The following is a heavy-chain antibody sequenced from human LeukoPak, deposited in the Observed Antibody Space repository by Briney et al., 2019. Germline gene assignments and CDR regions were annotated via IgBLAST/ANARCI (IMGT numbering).Heavy chain of an antibody. CDR2: IYSGGST. D-gene: IGHD2-15*01. J-gene: IGHJ4*02. CDR1: GFTVSSNY. CDR3: ASGPKRITPFDY. V-gene: IGHV3-66*01. Sequence: PGGSLRLSCAASGFTVSSNYMSWVRQAPGKGLEWVSVIYSGGSTYYADSVKGRFTISRDNSKDTLYLQMNSLRAEDTAVYYCASGPKRITPFDYWGQGTLVTVSS.